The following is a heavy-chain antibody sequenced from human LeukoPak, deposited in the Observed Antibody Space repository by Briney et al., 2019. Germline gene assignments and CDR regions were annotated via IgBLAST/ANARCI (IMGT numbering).Heavy chain of an antibody. V-gene: IGHV3-23*01. CDR2: ISGSGGST. D-gene: IGHD3-9*01. J-gene: IGHJ5*02. CDR1: GFTFSSYA. CDR3: ARPYDILTGYPPFDH. Sequence: GGSLRLSCAASGFTFSSYAMSWVRQAPGKGLEWVSAISGSGGSTYYADSVKGRFTISRDNSKNTLYLQMNSLRDEDTAVYYCARPYDILTGYPPFDHWGQGTLVTVSS.